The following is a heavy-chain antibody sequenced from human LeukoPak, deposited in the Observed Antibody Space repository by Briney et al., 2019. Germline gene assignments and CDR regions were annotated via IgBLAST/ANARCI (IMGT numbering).Heavy chain of an antibody. J-gene: IGHJ5*02. D-gene: IGHD1-7*01. CDR3: ARGELQPFNCFDP. V-gene: IGHV4-31*03. Sequence: SQTLSLTCTVSGDSISSGGYYWSWIRQHPGKGLEWIGYIYYSGSTYYNPSLKSRVTISVDTSKNQFSLKLSSVTAADTAVYYCARGELQPFNCFDPWGQGTLVTVSS. CDR1: GDSISSGGYY. CDR2: IYYSGST.